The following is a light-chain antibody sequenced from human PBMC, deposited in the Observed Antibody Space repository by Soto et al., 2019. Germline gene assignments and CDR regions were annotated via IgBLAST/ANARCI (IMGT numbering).Light chain of an antibody. CDR2: TAS. CDR3: QQSYSIPLT. J-gene: IGKJ3*01. CDR1: QSINSF. Sequence: DIQMTQSPSSLSASVGDRVTITCRASQSINSFLNWYQQKPGKAPKLLIYTASTLQPGVPSTVSGSGSGTVFTLTNSALQPEDFATYYCQQSYSIPLTFGPGTKVDV. V-gene: IGKV1-39*01.